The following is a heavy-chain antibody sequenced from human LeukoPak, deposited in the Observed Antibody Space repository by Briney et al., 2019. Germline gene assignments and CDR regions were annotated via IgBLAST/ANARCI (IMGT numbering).Heavy chain of an antibody. CDR3: ARGGRARYYFDY. V-gene: IGHV1-46*01. D-gene: IGHD6-13*01. J-gene: IGHJ4*02. CDR2: INPSGGST. CDR1: VYTFTSYF. Sequence: ASVKVSCKASVYTFTSYFMHWVRQTPGQGLEWMGIINPSGGSTSYAQKYQGRVTMTRHTSTSTVYMELSSLRSDDTAVDYCARGGRARYYFDYWGQGTLVTVST.